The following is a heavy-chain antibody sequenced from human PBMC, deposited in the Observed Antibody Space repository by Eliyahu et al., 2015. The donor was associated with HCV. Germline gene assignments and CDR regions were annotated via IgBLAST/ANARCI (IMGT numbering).Heavy chain of an antibody. CDR3: ARDGYDSSGYYNYYYYYGMDV. CDR2: IWYDGSNK. J-gene: IGHJ6*02. V-gene: IGHV3-33*01. Sequence: AASGFTFSSYGMHWVRQAPGKGLEWVAVIWYDGSNKYYADSVKGRFTISRDNSKNTLYLQMNSLRAEDTAVYYCARDGYDSSGYYNYYYYYGMDVWGQGTTVTVSS. CDR1: GFTFSSYG. D-gene: IGHD3-22*01.